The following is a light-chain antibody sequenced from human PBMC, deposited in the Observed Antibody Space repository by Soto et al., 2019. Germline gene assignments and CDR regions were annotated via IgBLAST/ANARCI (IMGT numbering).Light chain of an antibody. V-gene: IGKV1-39*01. J-gene: IGKJ1*01. CDR2: AAS. Sequence: DIQMTQSPSSLSASVGDRVTITCRASQSISSYLNWYQQKPGKAPKLLIYAASSLQSGVPSRFSGSGSGTDFTLTISSLQPEDFATYYCQQGYRTPRTFGQGTKVEI. CDR1: QSISSY. CDR3: QQGYRTPRT.